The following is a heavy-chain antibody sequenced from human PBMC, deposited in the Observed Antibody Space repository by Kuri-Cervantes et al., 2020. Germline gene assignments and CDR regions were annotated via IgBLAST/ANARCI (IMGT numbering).Heavy chain of an antibody. CDR3: ARGVVPAAMDDYYGMDV. Sequence: GESLKISCAASGFTFSSYGMHWVRQAPGKGLEWVAVISYDGSNKYYADSVKGRFTISRDNSKSTLYLQMNSLRAEDTAVYYCARGVVPAAMDDYYGMDVWGQGTTVTVSS. CDR2: ISYDGSNK. D-gene: IGHD2-2*01. J-gene: IGHJ6*02. V-gene: IGHV3-30*03. CDR1: GFTFSSYG.